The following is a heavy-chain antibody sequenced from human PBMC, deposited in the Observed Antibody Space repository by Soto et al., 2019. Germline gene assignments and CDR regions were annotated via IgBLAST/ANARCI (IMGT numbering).Heavy chain of an antibody. D-gene: IGHD1-1*01. CDR1: GYSFTSYW. Sequence: PGESLKISCKGSGYSFTSYWIGWVRQMPGKGLEWMGIIYPGDSDTRYSPSFQGQVTISADKSISTAYLQWSSLKASDTAMYYCARNRYPAGYYYYGMDVWGQGTTVTGSS. CDR3: ARNRYPAGYYYYGMDV. J-gene: IGHJ6*02. V-gene: IGHV5-51*01. CDR2: IYPGDSDT.